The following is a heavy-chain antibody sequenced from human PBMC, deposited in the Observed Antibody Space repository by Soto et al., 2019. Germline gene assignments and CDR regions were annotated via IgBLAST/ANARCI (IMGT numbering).Heavy chain of an antibody. V-gene: IGHV4-34*01. CDR1: GGSFSGYY. Sequence: SGTLSLTCAVYGGSFSGYYWSWIRQPPGKGLEWIGEINHSGSTNYNPSLKSRVTISVDTSKDQFSLKLSSVTAADTAVYYCARMWVKGGRPYYYDSSGYHTDYWGQGTLVTVSS. J-gene: IGHJ4*02. CDR3: ARMWVKGGRPYYYDSSGYHTDY. CDR2: INHSGST. D-gene: IGHD3-22*01.